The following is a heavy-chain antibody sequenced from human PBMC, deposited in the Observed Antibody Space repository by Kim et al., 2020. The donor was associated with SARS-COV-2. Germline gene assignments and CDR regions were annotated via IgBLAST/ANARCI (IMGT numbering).Heavy chain of an antibody. D-gene: IGHD3-10*01. CDR3: AGVRRTSGSYCFDY. J-gene: IGHJ4*02. Sequence: YHPSLKSRHTESVETSKNQISLKLSSVTAADTAVYYCAGVRRTSGSYCFDYWGQGTLVTVSS. V-gene: IGHV4-4*06.